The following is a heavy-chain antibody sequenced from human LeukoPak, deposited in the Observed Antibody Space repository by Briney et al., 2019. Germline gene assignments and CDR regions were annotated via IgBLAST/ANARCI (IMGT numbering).Heavy chain of an antibody. CDR1: GGSISSSSYY. CDR2: IYYSGST. CDR3: ARQSWREVTLDAFDI. J-gene: IGHJ3*02. Sequence: PSETLSLTCTVSGGSISSSSYYWGWIRQPPGKGLEWIGSIYYSGSTYYTPSLKSRVTISVDTSKNQFSLKLSSVTAADTAVYCCARQSWREVTLDAFDIWGQGTMVTVSS. D-gene: IGHD5-18*01. V-gene: IGHV4-39*01.